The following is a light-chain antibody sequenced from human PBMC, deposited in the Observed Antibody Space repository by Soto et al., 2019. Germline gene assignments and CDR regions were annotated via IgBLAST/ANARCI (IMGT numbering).Light chain of an antibody. CDR2: GAS. J-gene: IGKJ5*01. CDR1: QIVSSSY. CDR3: QQYGSSPLIT. V-gene: IGKV3-20*01. Sequence: EIFFTQSPGTLSFSPGERSTLSCRAIQIVSSSYLAWYQHKPGQAPRLLIYGASSRATGMPDRFSGSGSGTDFTLTISRLEPEDFAVYYCQQYGSSPLITFGQGTRLEI.